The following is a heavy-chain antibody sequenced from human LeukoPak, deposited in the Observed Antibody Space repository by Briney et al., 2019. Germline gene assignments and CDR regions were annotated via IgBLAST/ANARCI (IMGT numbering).Heavy chain of an antibody. CDR3: ARAYDFWSGSVVDP. CDR1: GYTFTSYG. Sequence: ASVKVSCKAPGYTFTSYGISWVRQAPGQGLEWMGWISAYNGNTNYAQKLQGRVTMTTDTSTSTAYMELRSLRSDDTAVYYCARAYDFWSGSVVDPWGQGTLVTVSS. J-gene: IGHJ5*02. CDR2: ISAYNGNT. V-gene: IGHV1-18*01. D-gene: IGHD3-3*01.